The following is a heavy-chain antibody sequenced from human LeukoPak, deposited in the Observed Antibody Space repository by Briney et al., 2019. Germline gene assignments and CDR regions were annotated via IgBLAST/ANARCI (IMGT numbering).Heavy chain of an antibody. D-gene: IGHD3-10*01. CDR3: AGMIRGVPLDWFDP. Sequence: SETLSLTCTVSGGSISSYYWSWIRQPPGKGLEWIGYIYYSGSTNYNPSLKSRVTISVDTSKNQFSLKLSSVTAADTAVYYCAGMIRGVPLDWFDPWGQGTLVTVSS. V-gene: IGHV4-59*01. CDR1: GGSISSYY. J-gene: IGHJ5*02. CDR2: IYYSGST.